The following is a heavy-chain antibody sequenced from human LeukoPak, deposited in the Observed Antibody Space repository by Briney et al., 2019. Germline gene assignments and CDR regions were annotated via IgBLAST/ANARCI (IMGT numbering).Heavy chain of an antibody. CDR3: ARERWELLGVLDY. CDR2: IYTSGST. CDR1: GGSISSFY. D-gene: IGHD1-26*01. V-gene: IGHV4-4*07. J-gene: IGHJ4*02. Sequence: PSETLSLSCTVSGGSISSFYWSWIRQPAGKGLEWIGRIYTSGSTNYNPSLKSRVTMSVDTSKNQFSLKLTSVTAADTAVYYCARERWELLGVLDYWGQGTLVTVSS.